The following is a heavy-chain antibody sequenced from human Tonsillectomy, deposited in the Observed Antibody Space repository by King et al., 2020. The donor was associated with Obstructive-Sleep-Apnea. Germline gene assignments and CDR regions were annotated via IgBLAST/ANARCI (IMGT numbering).Heavy chain of an antibody. Sequence: VQLVESGGGLVQPGGSLRLSCAASGFTFSSYAMSCVRQAPGKGLEWVSAISGSGGSPYHADSVTGRFTISRDNSKNTLYLQMNSLRAEDTAVYYCSKDLLGQQLGIQHWGQGTLVTVSS. D-gene: IGHD6-13*01. J-gene: IGHJ1*01. V-gene: IGHV3-23*04. CDR3: SKDLLGQQLGIQH. CDR2: ISGSGGSP. CDR1: GFTFSSYA.